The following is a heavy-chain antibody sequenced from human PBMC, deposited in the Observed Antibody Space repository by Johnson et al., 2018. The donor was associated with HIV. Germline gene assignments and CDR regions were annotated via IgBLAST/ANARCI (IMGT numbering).Heavy chain of an antibody. J-gene: IGHJ3*02. CDR3: TTDQAGDYVWGNYRYAFDI. D-gene: IGHD3-16*02. Sequence: EKLVESGGGLVHPGGSLRLSCTASGFTVSTNYMSWVRQAPGKGLEWVSGISGSGGSTYYADSVKGRFTISRDNSKNTLFLQMNSPKTEDTAVYYCTTDQAGDYVWGNYRYAFDIWGQGTVVTVSS. V-gene: IGHV3-23*04. CDR1: GFTVSTNY. CDR2: ISGSGGST.